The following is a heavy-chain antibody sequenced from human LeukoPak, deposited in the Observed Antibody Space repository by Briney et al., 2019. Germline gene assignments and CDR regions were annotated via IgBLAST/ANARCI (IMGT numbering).Heavy chain of an antibody. CDR2: ISSGSGYI. CDR1: GFTFSSFT. J-gene: IGHJ4*02. D-gene: IGHD5-12*01. Sequence: GRSLRLSCAASGFTFSSFTMHWVRQAPGKGLEWVSSISSGSGYIYYADSVKGRFTISRDNAKNSLSLQMNSLRAEDTAVYYCARELYSGYGRFDYWGQGTLVTVSS. V-gene: IGHV3-21*01. CDR3: ARELYSGYGRFDY.